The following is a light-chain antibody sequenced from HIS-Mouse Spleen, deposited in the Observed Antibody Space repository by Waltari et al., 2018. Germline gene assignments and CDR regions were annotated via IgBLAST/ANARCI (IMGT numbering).Light chain of an antibody. J-gene: IGLJ2*01. Sequence: SYELTQPPSVSVSPGQTASITCSGDKLGDKYACWYQQKPGQSPGLVIYQDSKRPSGIPERFPGSTSGKPATLTIGGTRARDEADYYCQAWDSSYSVFGGGTKLTVL. CDR2: QDS. CDR1: KLGDKY. CDR3: QAWDSSYSV. V-gene: IGLV3-1*01.